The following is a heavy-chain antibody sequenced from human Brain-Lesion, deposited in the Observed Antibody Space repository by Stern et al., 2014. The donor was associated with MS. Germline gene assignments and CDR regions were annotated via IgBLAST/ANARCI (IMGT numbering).Heavy chain of an antibody. V-gene: IGHV3-9*01. CDR1: GFTFDDYA. D-gene: IGHD1-14*01. Sequence: EVQLVESGGDLVQPGRSLRLSCAAFGFTFDDYAMHWVRQAPGKGLEWVAGISWNRGNIGYADPVKGRFTTSRDSAYSSLYLQMNSLRPEDTALYYCARDITGSSAYFAYWGQGTLVTVSS. CDR3: ARDITGSSAYFAY. CDR2: ISWNRGNI. J-gene: IGHJ4*02.